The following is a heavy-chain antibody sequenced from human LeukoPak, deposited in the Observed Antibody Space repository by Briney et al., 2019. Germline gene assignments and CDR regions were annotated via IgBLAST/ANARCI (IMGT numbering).Heavy chain of an antibody. CDR1: GFIFSNYC. Sequence: GGSLRLSCAASGFIFSNYCMHWVSQAPGKGLEWVAFIRYDESNTFYADSVKGRFTISRDNSKNTPYLQMNSLRAEDTAVYYCAKDPQDIVVVPAAGYWGQGTLVTVSS. CDR3: AKDPQDIVVVPAAGY. J-gene: IGHJ4*02. V-gene: IGHV3-30*02. CDR2: IRYDESNT. D-gene: IGHD2-2*01.